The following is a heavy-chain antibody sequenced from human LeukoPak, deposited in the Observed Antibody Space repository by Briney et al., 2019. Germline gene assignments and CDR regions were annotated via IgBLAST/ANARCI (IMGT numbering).Heavy chain of an antibody. V-gene: IGHV4-59*08. CDR2: IYGSGST. CDR3: ARQFGSGLWYFDL. CDR1: GCSISSYY. J-gene: IGHJ2*01. Sequence: PSETLSLTCTVSGCSISSYYWSWIRQPPGKGLEWIGHIYGSGSTNYNPSLKSRVTVSVDTSKNQFSLNLSSVTAADTAVYYCARQFGSGLWYFDLWGRGTLVTVSS. D-gene: IGHD3-10*01.